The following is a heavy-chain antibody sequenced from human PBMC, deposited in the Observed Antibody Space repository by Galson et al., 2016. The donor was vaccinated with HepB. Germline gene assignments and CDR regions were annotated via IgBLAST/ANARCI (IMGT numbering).Heavy chain of an antibody. Sequence: CAISGDSVSSNSAAWNWIRQSPSRGLEWLGRTYHRSKWYNDYAVSVKSRISIKPDTSKNQFSLHLNSVTPEDTAVYYCARVPFRGDSYRDAFDIWGQGTMVTVSP. CDR3: ARVPFRGDSYRDAFDI. J-gene: IGHJ3*02. D-gene: IGHD3-10*01. CDR2: TYHRSKWYN. V-gene: IGHV6-1*01. CDR1: GDSVSSNSAA.